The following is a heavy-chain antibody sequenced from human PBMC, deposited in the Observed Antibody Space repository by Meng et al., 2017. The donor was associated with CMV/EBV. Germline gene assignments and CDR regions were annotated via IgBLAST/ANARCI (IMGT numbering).Heavy chain of an antibody. J-gene: IGHJ4*02. V-gene: IGHV2-5*02. CDR2: IYWDDDK. Sequence: ITLKESGPKMEKPTQTLTLTCTFFGFSLSTSGVCVGWIRQPPGKALEWLALIYWDDDKRYSPSLKSRLTITKDTSKNQVVLTMTNMDPVDTATYYCARIAAAGRFDYWGQGTLVTVSS. CDR3: ARIAAAGRFDY. D-gene: IGHD6-13*01. CDR1: GFSLSTSGVC.